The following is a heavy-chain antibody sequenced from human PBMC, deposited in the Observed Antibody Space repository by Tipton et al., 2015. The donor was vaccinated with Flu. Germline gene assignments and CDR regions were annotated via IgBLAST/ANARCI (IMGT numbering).Heavy chain of an antibody. V-gene: IGHV5-51*01. CDR1: GYSFAIYW. CDR3: ARRSSDGYINDY. CDR2: IYPGDSDT. Sequence: MQLVQSGAEVKKPGESLKISCKTSGYSFAIYWIAWVRQLPGQGLEWMGIIYPGDSDTTYSPSFQGQVTMSADKSISTAYLQWSSLKASDTAMYYCARRSSDGYINDYWGQGTLVTVSS. J-gene: IGHJ4*02. D-gene: IGHD5-24*01.